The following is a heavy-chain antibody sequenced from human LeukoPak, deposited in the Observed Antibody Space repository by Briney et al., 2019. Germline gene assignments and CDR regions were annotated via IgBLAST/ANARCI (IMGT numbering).Heavy chain of an antibody. CDR3: ARDGHWEVTRGHYFDY. J-gene: IGHJ4*02. CDR2: VKQDGSEK. V-gene: IGHV3-7*01. CDR1: GFTFSSYW. Sequence: GESLTLSCAVSGFTFSSYWLSWGRQPPPQGLELVANVKQDGSEKYYVDSVKGRFTISRDNAKSSVYLQMNSLRVEDTAVYYCARDGHWEVTRGHYFDYWGQGTLVTVSS. D-gene: IGHD4-11*01.